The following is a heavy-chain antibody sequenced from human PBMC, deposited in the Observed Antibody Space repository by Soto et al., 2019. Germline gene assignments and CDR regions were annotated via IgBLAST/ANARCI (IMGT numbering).Heavy chain of an antibody. Sequence: QVQLVESGGGVVQPGRSLRLSCAASGFTFSSYGMHWVRQAPGKGLEWVAVIWYDGRNKYYADSVKGRFTISRDNSKKTLYRRMNSRRAEDPAGYYCARVWRGAAGRTPHFYFDYGIDVWGQGTTVTVSS. V-gene: IGHV3-33*01. CDR1: GFTFSSYG. CDR2: IWYDGRNK. D-gene: IGHD6-13*01. CDR3: ARVWRGAAGRTPHFYFDYGIDV. J-gene: IGHJ6*02.